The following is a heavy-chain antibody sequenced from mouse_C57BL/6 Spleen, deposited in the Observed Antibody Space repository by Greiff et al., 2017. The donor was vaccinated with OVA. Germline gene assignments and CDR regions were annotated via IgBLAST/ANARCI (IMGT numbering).Heavy chain of an antibody. J-gene: IGHJ1*03. V-gene: IGHV3-6*01. D-gene: IGHD1-1*01. CDR2: ISYDGSN. CDR3: ARDYYGSSYWYFDV. CDR1: GYSITSGYY. Sequence: EVKLLESGPGLVKPSQSLSLTCSVTGYSITSGYYWNWIRQFPGNKLEWMGYISYDGSNIYNPSLKNRISITRDTSKNQFFLKLNSVTTEDTATYYCARDYYGSSYWYFDVWGTGTTVTVSS.